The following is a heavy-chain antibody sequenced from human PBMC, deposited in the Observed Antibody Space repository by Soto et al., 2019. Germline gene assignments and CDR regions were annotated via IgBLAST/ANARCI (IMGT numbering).Heavy chain of an antibody. CDR1: GFTFSSYS. CDR2: ISSSSSTI. V-gene: IGHV3-48*01. J-gene: IGHJ6*03. Sequence: EEQLVESGGGLVQHGGSLRLPCAASGFTFSSYSMNWVRQAPGKGLEWVSYISSSSSTIYYADSVKGRFTISRDNAKNSLYLQMNSLRAEDTAVYYCARDCSSTSCYGYMDVWGKGTTVTVSS. CDR3: ARDCSSTSCYGYMDV. D-gene: IGHD2-2*01.